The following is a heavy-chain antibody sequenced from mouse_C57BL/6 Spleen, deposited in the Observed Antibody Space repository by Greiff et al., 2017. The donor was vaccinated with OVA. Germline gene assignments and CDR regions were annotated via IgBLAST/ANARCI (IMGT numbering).Heavy chain of an antibody. CDR1: GYTFTGYW. V-gene: IGHV1-9*01. D-gene: IGHD2-13*01. Sequence: VQLQQSGAELMKPGASVKLSCKATGYTFTGYWIEWVKQRPGHGLEWIGEILPGSGSTNYTEKFKGKATFTADTSSNTAYMQLSSLTTEDSAIDYCARGSWVKGGYYCDYWGQGTTLTVSS. J-gene: IGHJ2*01. CDR3: ARGSWVKGGYYCDY. CDR2: ILPGSGST.